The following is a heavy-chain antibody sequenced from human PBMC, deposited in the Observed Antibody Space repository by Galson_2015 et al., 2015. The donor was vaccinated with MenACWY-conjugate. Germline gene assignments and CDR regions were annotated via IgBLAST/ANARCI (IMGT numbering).Heavy chain of an antibody. CDR3: AADFER. CDR2: IYSSGTT. CDR1: GGSVSSGDNY. J-gene: IGHJ4*02. Sequence: TLSLTCAVSGGSVSSGDNYWPWTRPPAGEGLAWIGRIYSSGTTHNNPSLASRVTITLDTAKNQFSLKVHSVTAADTAVYYCAADFERWGQGTLVTVSS. V-gene: IGHV4-61*02. D-gene: IGHD3-9*01.